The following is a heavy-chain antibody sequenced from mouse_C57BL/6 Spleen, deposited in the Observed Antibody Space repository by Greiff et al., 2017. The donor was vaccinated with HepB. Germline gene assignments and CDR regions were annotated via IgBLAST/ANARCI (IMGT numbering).Heavy chain of an antibody. CDR1: GYTFTSYW. V-gene: IGHV1-50*01. CDR3: ARRRDYDYDPYYYAMDD. CDR2: IDPSDSYT. D-gene: IGHD2-4*01. Sequence: QVQLQQPGAELVKPGASVKLSCKASGYTFTSYWMQWVKQRPGQGLEWIGEIDPSDSYTNYNQKFKGKATLTVDTSSSTAYMQLSSLTSEDSAVYYCARRRDYDYDPYYYAMDDWGQGTSVTVSS. J-gene: IGHJ4*01.